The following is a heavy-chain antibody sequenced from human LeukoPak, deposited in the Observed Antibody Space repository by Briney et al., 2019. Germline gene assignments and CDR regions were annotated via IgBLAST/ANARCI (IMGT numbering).Heavy chain of an antibody. CDR1: GYSISSGYY. Sequence: SETLSLTCTVSGYSISSGYYWGWIRQPPGKGLEWIGSIYHSGSTYYNPSLKSRVTISVDTSKNQFSLKLSSVTAADTAVYYCARRGSGWFHFDYWGQGTLVTVSS. V-gene: IGHV4-38-2*02. CDR3: ARRGSGWFHFDY. D-gene: IGHD6-19*01. CDR2: IYHSGST. J-gene: IGHJ4*02.